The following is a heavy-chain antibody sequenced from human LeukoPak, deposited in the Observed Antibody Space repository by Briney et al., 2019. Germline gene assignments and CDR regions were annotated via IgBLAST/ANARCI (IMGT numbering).Heavy chain of an antibody. D-gene: IGHD6-19*01. CDR3: ARAHTTGWY. CDR2: INPNYFGT. V-gene: IGHV1-2*02. Sequence: ASVKVSCKTSGYTFTDYYIHWVRQAPGQGLEWMGWINPNYFGTNYAQKFQGRVTMTRDTSITTAYMELSSLRYDDTAVYYCARAHTTGWYWGQGTLVTVSS. CDR1: GYTFTDYY. J-gene: IGHJ4*02.